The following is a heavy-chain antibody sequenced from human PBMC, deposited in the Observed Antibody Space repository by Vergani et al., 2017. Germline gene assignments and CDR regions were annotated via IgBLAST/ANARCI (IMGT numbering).Heavy chain of an antibody. D-gene: IGHD4-11*01. CDR2: IDHTGRP. CDR1: GGSFTSYH. J-gene: IGHJ6*03. CDR3: ARVNTETNGHLYYYYYMDV. Sequence: QVQLQQWGGGLLKPSETLSLTCVVNGGSFTSYHWTWIRQSPGEGLEWVGDIDHTGRPDYNPSLKTRLTMSVDKSLNQFSLTLISVTAPDTAIYFCARVNTETNGHLYYYYYMDVWGQGTAVTVS. V-gene: IGHV4-34*01.